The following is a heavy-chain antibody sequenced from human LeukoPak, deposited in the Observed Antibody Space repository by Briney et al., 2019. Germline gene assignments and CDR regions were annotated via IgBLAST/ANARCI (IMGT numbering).Heavy chain of an antibody. J-gene: IGHJ4*02. Sequence: GGSPRLSCAASGFTFSSYAMHWVRQAPGKGLEWVAVISYDGSNKYYADSVKGRFTISRDNSKNTLYLQMNSLRAEDTAVYYCARDVSYFDYWGQGTLVTVSS. V-gene: IGHV3-30*04. CDR3: ARDVSYFDY. CDR1: GFTFSSYA. CDR2: ISYDGSNK.